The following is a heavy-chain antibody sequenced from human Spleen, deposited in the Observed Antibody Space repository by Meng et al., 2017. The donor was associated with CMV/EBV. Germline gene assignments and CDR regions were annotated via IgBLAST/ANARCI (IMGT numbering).Heavy chain of an antibody. V-gene: IGHV3-30*04. Sequence: GESLKISCAASGFPFSYYAVHWVRQAPGKGLEWVAVISKDGSNEYYADSVKGRFTISRDNSKYTLYLQMHSLRAEDTAVYYCARGRPAAARYYTMDVWGQGTTVTVSS. CDR2: ISKDGSNE. D-gene: IGHD2-2*01. J-gene: IGHJ6*02. CDR3: ARGRPAAARYYTMDV. CDR1: GFPFSYYA.